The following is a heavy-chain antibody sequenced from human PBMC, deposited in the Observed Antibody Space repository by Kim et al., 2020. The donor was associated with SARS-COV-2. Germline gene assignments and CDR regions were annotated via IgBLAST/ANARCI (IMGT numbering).Heavy chain of an antibody. D-gene: IGHD4-17*01. V-gene: IGHV4-34*01. CDR1: GGSFSGYY. CDR2: INHSGST. J-gene: IGHJ4*02. Sequence: SETLSLTCAVYGGSFSGYYWSWIRQPPGKGLEWIGEINHSGSTNYNPSLKSRVTISVDTSKNQFSLKLSSVTAADTAVYYCASLPLDYGGKPFDYWGQGTLVTVSS. CDR3: ASLPLDYGGKPFDY.